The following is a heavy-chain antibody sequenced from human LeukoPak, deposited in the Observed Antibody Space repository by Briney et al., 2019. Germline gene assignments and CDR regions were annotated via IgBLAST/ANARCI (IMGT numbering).Heavy chain of an antibody. D-gene: IGHD3-22*01. Sequence: PSETLSLTCTVSGGSIRSSSYYWGWLRQPPGKGLEWIGSIHYSGSTYYNPSLKSRVTISVDTSKNQISLKLGSVTAADTAVYYCASFRGEVEISMIVVAVDHWGQGTLVTVSS. CDR1: GGSIRSSSYY. CDR2: IHYSGST. V-gene: IGHV4-39*01. CDR3: ASFRGEVEISMIVVAVDH. J-gene: IGHJ4*02.